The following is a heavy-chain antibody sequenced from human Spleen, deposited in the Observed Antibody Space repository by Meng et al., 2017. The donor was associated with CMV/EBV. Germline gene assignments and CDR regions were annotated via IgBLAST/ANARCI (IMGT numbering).Heavy chain of an antibody. CDR1: GFSLSDYS. Sequence: GGSLRLSCAASGFSLSDYSMNWVRQAPGKGLEWVSSISSSGDNIYYADSMRGRFTISRENAKNSLYLQMNSLRAEDTAVYYCARGGILEWPADYWGQGTLVTVSS. J-gene: IGHJ4*02. V-gene: IGHV3-21*01. CDR2: ISSSGDNI. CDR3: ARGGILEWPADY. D-gene: IGHD3-3*01.